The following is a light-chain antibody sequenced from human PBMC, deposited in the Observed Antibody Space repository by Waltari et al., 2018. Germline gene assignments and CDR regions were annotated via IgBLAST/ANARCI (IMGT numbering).Light chain of an antibody. J-gene: IGKJ5*01. CDR2: LGS. V-gene: IGKV2-28*01. CDR3: MQALQTPLT. CDR1: QSLLHSNGFNY. Sequence: DIVMTQSPLSLPVTPGEPASISCRSSQSLLHSNGFNYLDWYLQKPGQSPQLLISLGSNRASGVPDRFSGSGSGTDFTLKITRVEAEYVGVYYCMQALQTPLTFGQGTRLEIK.